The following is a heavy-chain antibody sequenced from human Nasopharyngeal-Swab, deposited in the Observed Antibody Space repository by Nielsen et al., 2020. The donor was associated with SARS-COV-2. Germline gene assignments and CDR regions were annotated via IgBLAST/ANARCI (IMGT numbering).Heavy chain of an antibody. V-gene: IGHV1-69*13. CDR2: IIPIFGTA. Sequence: SVKVSCKASGCTFSSYAISWVRQAPGQGLEWMGGIIPIFGTANYAQKFQGRVTITADESTSTAYMELSSLISEDTAVYYCARSKTPHGIFWFGELFKLKGYYGMDVWGQGTTVTVSS. J-gene: IGHJ6*02. CDR3: ARSKTPHGIFWFGELFKLKGYYGMDV. D-gene: IGHD3-10*01. CDR1: GCTFSSYA.